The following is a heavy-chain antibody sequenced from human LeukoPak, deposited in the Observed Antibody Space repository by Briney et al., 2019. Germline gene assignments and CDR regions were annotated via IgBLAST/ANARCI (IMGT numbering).Heavy chain of an antibody. CDR2: IYYSGST. CDR1: GGSISNYY. Sequence: SETLSLTCTVSGGSISNYYWSWIRQPPGKGLEWIGYIYYSGSTNYNPSLKSRVTISVDTSKNQFSLKLSSVTAADTAVYYCARGYSSGWSPNYYFDYWGQGTLVTVSS. D-gene: IGHD6-19*01. CDR3: ARGYSSGWSPNYYFDY. J-gene: IGHJ4*02. V-gene: IGHV4-59*01.